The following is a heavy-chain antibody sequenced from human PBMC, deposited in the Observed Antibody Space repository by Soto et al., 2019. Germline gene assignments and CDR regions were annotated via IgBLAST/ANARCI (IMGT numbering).Heavy chain of an antibody. CDR2: IYVGGGT. CDR1: GFSVGRDD. J-gene: IGHJ2*01. Sequence: EVQLVESGGGLIQPGGSQTLSCAASGFSVGRDDMSWVRQAPGKGLEWISLIYVGGGTSYAESVKGRFTISRDTSDNTVFLRMNDLRAEDTAIYYCARVFLWSFDLWGRGTPVTVSS. CDR3: ARVFLWSFDL. V-gene: IGHV3-53*01.